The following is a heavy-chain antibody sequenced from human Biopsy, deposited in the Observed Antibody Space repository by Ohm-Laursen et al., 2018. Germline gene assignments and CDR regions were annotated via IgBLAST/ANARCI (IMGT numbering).Heavy chain of an antibody. V-gene: IGHV1-2*02. CDR3: ARDLLEWSLPS. Sequence: SVKVSCNASGYTFTYPYLHWVRQAPGQGLEWMGSIYPNSGDTDFAQKFQGRVSMTRDTSVSTAYLELSSLRSDDTAIYYCARDLLEWSLPSWGQGTLVTVSS. CDR2: IYPNSGDT. J-gene: IGHJ4*02. CDR1: GYTFTYPY. D-gene: IGHD3-3*01.